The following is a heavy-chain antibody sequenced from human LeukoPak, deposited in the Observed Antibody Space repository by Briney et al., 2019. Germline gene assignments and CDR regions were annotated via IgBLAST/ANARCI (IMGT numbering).Heavy chain of an antibody. CDR3: AKVPYCSSTSCPQYFDY. CDR1: GFTFSSYG. Sequence: PGGSLRLSCAASGFTFSSYGMHWVRQAPGKGLDWVAFIRYDGSNKYYADSVKGRFTISRDNSKNTLYLQMNSLRAEDTAVYYCAKVPYCSSTSCPQYFDYWGQGTLVTVSS. D-gene: IGHD2-2*01. CDR2: IRYDGSNK. J-gene: IGHJ4*02. V-gene: IGHV3-30*02.